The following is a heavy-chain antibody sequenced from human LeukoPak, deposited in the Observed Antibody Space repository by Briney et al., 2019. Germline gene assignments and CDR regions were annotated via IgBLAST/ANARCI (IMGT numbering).Heavy chain of an antibody. CDR1: GGSFSGYY. V-gene: IGHV4-34*01. CDR3: ARDQGQDSYGLLDY. CDR2: INHSGST. D-gene: IGHD5-18*01. J-gene: IGHJ4*02. Sequence: SETLSLTCAVYGGSFSGYYWSWIRQPPGKGLEWIGEINHSGSTNYNPSLKSRVTISVDTSKNQFSLKLSSVTAADTAVYYCARDQGQDSYGLLDYWGQGTLVTVSS.